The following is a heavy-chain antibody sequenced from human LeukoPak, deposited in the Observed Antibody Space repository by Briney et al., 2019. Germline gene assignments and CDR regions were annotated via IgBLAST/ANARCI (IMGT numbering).Heavy chain of an antibody. Sequence: GGSLRLSCAASGFTFSSYGMHWVRQAPGKGLEWVAFIRYDGSNKYYADSVKGRFTISRDNSKNTLYLQMNSLRAEDTAVYYCAREENYYYYMDVWGKGTTVTVSS. V-gene: IGHV3-30*02. CDR3: AREENYYYYMDV. CDR1: GFTFSSYG. J-gene: IGHJ6*03. CDR2: IRYDGSNK.